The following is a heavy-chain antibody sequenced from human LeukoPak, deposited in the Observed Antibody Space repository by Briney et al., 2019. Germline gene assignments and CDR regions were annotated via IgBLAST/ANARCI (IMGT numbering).Heavy chain of an antibody. CDR2: ISYDGNNK. Sequence: TGGSLILSCAASGFTFSNFAMHWVRQAPGKGLDWVAVISYDGNNKYYADSVKGRFTISRDNSKNTLYLQMNTLRAEDTAVYYCASEKSGAFDIWGQGTMVTVSS. CDR1: GFTFSNFA. CDR3: ASEKSGAFDI. V-gene: IGHV3-33*01. J-gene: IGHJ3*02.